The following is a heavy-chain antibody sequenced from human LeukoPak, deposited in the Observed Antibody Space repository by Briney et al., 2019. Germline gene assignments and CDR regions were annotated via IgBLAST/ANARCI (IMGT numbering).Heavy chain of an antibody. CDR2: ISSSSSYI. Sequence: GGSLRLSCAASGFTFSSYSMNWVRQAPGKGLEWVSSISSSSSYIYYADSVKGRFTISRDNNKNSLYLQMNSLRSEDTALYYCAKIGSTIGGYWGQGTLVTVSS. V-gene: IGHV3-21*04. CDR3: AKIGSTIGGY. J-gene: IGHJ4*02. D-gene: IGHD5-24*01. CDR1: GFTFSSYS.